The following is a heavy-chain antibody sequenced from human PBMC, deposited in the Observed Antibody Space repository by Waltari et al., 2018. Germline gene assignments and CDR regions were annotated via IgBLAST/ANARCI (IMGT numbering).Heavy chain of an antibody. CDR3: ARANYYDSSFYFPVAFDI. CDR2: INPNSGGT. D-gene: IGHD3-22*01. J-gene: IGHJ3*02. V-gene: IGHV1-2*06. CDR1: GYTFTGYY. Sequence: QVQLVQSGAEVKKPGASVKVSCKASGYTFTGYYMHWVRQAPGQGLEWMGRINPNSGGTNYAQKFQGRVTMTRDTSISTAYMELSRLRSDDTAVYYCARANYYDSSFYFPVAFDIWGQGTMVTVSS.